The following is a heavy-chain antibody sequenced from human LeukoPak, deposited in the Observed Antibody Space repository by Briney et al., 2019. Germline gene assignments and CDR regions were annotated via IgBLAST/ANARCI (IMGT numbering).Heavy chain of an antibody. CDR2: INSDGSST. V-gene: IGHV3-74*01. D-gene: IGHD5-18*01. Sequence: GGSLRLSCAASGFTFSSYWMHWVRQAPGKGLVWVSRINSDGSSTSYADSVKGRFTISRDNAKNTLYLQMNSLRAEDTAVYYCAREHGGYSSHYYYYGMDVWGQGTTVTVSS. CDR1: GFTFSSYW. CDR3: AREHGGYSSHYYYYGMDV. J-gene: IGHJ6*02.